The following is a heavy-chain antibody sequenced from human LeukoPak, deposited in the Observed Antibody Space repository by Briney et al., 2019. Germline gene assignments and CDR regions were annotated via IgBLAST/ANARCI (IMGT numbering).Heavy chain of an antibody. D-gene: IGHD6-13*01. CDR3: AKSSAEGIAAAGHLFAY. CDR1: GFTFNSYA. CDR2: ISGSADST. J-gene: IGHJ4*02. Sequence: GGSLRLSCTASGFTFNSYAMSWVRQAPGKGLEWVSAISGSADSTYYADSVKGRFTISRDNSKNTLYLQMNSLRAEDTAVYYCAKSSAEGIAAAGHLFAYWGQGTLVTVSS. V-gene: IGHV3-23*01.